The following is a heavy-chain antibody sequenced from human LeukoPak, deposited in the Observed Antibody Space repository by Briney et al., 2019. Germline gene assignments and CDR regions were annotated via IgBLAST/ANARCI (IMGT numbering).Heavy chain of an antibody. CDR1: GFTFSSYA. Sequence: GGSLRLSCAASGFTFSSYAMHWVRQAPGKGLEWVAVISYDGSNKYYAGSVKGRFTISRDNSKNTLYLQMNSLRAEDTAVYYCARDLMGIAYRGAFYYWGQGTLVTVSS. CDR2: ISYDGSNK. J-gene: IGHJ4*02. CDR3: ARDLMGIAYRGAFYY. V-gene: IGHV3-30*04. D-gene: IGHD6-13*01.